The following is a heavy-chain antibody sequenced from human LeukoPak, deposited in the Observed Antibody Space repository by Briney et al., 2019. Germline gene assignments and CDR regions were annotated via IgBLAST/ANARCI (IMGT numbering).Heavy chain of an antibody. CDR3: AKSDWFDP. CDR1: GFTFSNYW. J-gene: IGHJ5*01. CDR2: LKSDGSSA. Sequence: GGSLRLSCATSGFTFSNYWMSWLRQAPGKWLVWVARLKSDGSSASYAESVKGRFTISRDNARSTLYLQMNSLRVDDTAVYYCAKSDWFDPWGRGILVTVSS. V-gene: IGHV3-74*01.